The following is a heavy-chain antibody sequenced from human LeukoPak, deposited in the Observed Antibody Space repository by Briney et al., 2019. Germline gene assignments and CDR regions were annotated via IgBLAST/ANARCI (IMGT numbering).Heavy chain of an antibody. D-gene: IGHD3-16*02. Sequence: AGGSLRLSCAASGFTFSSYAMSWVRQAPGKGLEWVSAISGSGGSTYYADSVKGRFTISRDNSKNTLYLQMNSLRAEDTAVYYCAKDSSDYVWGSYRYYYGMDVWGQGTTVTVSS. J-gene: IGHJ6*02. CDR3: AKDSSDYVWGSYRYYYGMDV. CDR2: ISGSGGST. V-gene: IGHV3-23*01. CDR1: GFTFSSYA.